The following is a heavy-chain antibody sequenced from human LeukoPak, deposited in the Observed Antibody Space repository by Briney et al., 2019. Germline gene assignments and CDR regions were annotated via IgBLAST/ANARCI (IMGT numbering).Heavy chain of an antibody. V-gene: IGHV3-23*01. CDR2: ISGSGGST. Sequence: GGSLRLSCAASGFTFSSYAMSWVRQAPGKGLEWVSAISGSGGSTYYADSVKGRFTISRDNAKNSLFLQMNSLRAEDTAVYYCARVPWDSSGYRIDCWGQGTLVTVSS. D-gene: IGHD6-25*01. CDR3: ARVPWDSSGYRIDC. CDR1: GFTFSSYA. J-gene: IGHJ4*02.